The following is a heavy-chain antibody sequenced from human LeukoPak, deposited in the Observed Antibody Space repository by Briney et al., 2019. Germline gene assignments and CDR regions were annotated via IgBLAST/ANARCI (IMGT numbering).Heavy chain of an antibody. CDR1: GFTFSSYD. D-gene: IGHD6-6*01. CDR2: ISTAGDT. V-gene: IGHV3-13*04. CDR3: ARSGRAALAFDI. Sequence: GGSLRLSCAASGFTFSSYDMHWVRHATGKGLEWVSAISTAGDTYYPGSVKGRFTISRENAKNSLYLQMNSLRAGDTAVYYCARSGRAALAFDIWGQGTMVTVSS. J-gene: IGHJ3*02.